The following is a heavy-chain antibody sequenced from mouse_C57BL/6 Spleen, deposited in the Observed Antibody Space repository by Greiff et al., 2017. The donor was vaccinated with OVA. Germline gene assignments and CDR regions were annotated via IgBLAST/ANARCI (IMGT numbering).Heavy chain of an antibody. CDR2: IYPGSGSS. CDR3: ARSGADYAMDY. V-gene: IGHV1-55*01. CDR1: GYTFTSYW. Sequence: QVQLQQPGAELVKPGASVKMSCKASGYTFTSYWITWVKQRPGQGLEWIGDIYPGSGSSNYNEKFKSKATLTVDTSSSTAYMQLSSLTSEDSAVYYCARSGADYAMDYWGQGTSVTVSS. D-gene: IGHD3-1*01. J-gene: IGHJ4*01.